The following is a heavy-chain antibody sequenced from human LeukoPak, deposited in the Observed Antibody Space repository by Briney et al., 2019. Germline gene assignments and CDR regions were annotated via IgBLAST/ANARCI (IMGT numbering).Heavy chain of an antibody. J-gene: IGHJ4*02. CDR3: ARRSSGWTAEDY. CDR1: GGSISSGDYY. D-gene: IGHD6-19*01. CDR2: IYYSGST. V-gene: IGHV4-30-4*01. Sequence: PSETLSLTCTVSGGSISSGDYYWSWIRQPPGKGLEWIGYIYYSGSTYYNPSLKSRVTISVDTSKNQFSLKLSSVTAADTAVYYCARRSSGWTAEDYWGQGTLVTVSS.